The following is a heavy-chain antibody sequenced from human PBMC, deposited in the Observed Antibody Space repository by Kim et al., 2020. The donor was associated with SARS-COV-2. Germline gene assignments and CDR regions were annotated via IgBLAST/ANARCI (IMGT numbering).Heavy chain of an antibody. V-gene: IGHV3-7*01. CDR2: IKQDGSEK. J-gene: IGHJ4*02. Sequence: GGSLRLSCAASGFTFSSYWMSWVRQAPGKGLEWVANIKQDGSEKYYVDSVKGRFTISRDNAKNSLYLQMNSLRAEDTAVYYCAREAPVTTQAFDYWGQGTLVTVSS. CDR1: GFTFSSYW. CDR3: AREAPVTTQAFDY. D-gene: IGHD4-17*01.